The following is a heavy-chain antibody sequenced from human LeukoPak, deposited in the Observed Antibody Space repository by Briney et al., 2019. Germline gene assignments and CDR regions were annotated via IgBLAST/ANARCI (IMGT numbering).Heavy chain of an antibody. CDR3: ARHGSGTYFVS. J-gene: IGHJ5*02. Sequence: SGTLSLTCAASGGAISNSNWWSWVRQPPGKGLEWIGEIYHSGRDNYNPSLKSRVTISIDKSNNQFSLKLSSVTAADTAVYYCARHGSGTYFVSWGQGTLVTVSS. V-gene: IGHV4-4*02. CDR2: IYHSGRD. CDR1: GGAISNSNW. D-gene: IGHD3-10*01.